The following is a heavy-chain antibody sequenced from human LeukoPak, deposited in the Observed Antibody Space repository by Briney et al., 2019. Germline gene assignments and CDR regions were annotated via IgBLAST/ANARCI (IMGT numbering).Heavy chain of an antibody. CDR1: GGSISSSSYY. V-gene: IGHV4-39*01. Sequence: PSETLSLTCTVSGGSISSSSYYWGWLRQPPGKGLASIGSIYHSASTYYNPSPKRLATITVHTSKNQFSVKLSSVTDADTAVYYCARYSGRGYSPGTYSNSWGQGTRVTVSS. CDR3: ARYSGRGYSPGTYSNS. J-gene: IGHJ4*02. D-gene: IGHD3-10*01. CDR2: IYHSAST.